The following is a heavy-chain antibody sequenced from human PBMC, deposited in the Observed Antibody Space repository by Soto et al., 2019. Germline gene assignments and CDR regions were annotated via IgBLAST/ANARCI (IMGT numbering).Heavy chain of an antibody. Sequence: QVQLQESGPALVKPSETLSLTCTVSSGSISSNCSYWGWIRQPPGKGRDWIGSSCYTGNTYPYPYIRIRITISIDSSKSQFYLKSPTVATAATAVYYGGAQAYGAKGYYFETWGQGTLVTVSS. J-gene: IGHJ4*02. D-gene: IGHD4-17*01. V-gene: IGHV4-39*01. CDR3: GAQAYGAKGYYFET. CDR1: SGSISSNCSY. CDR2: SCYTGNT.